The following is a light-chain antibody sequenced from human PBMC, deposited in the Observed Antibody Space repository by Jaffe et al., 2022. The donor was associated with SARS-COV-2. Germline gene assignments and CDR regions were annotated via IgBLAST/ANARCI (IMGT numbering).Light chain of an antibody. CDR3: YSTDSSGKV. J-gene: IGLJ3*02. Sequence: SDELTQPPSVSVSPGQTARITCSGDALPKKYAYWYQQKSGQAPVLVIYEDNKRPSGIPEKFSGSSSGTLATLSISGAQVEDEADYYCYSTDSSGKVFGGGTKLTVL. CDR2: EDN. V-gene: IGLV3-10*01. CDR1: ALPKKY.